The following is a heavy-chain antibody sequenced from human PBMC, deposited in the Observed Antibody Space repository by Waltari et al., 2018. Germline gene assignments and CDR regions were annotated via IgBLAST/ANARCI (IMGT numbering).Heavy chain of an antibody. Sequence: EVQLVESGGGLVQPGGSLRLSCAASGFTFSSYAMNWVRQAPGKGLEWVSYISSSGSTIYYADSVKGRFTISRDNAKNSLYLQMNSLRAEDTAVYYCARDSLQYYYDSSDAADPSRGYFDYWGQGTLVTVSS. J-gene: IGHJ4*02. V-gene: IGHV3-48*03. CDR2: ISSSGSTI. D-gene: IGHD3-22*01. CDR1: GFTFSSYA. CDR3: ARDSLQYYYDSSDAADPSRGYFDY.